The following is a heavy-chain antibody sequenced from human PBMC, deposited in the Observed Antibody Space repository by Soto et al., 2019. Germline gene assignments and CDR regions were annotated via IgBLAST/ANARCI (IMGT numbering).Heavy chain of an antibody. D-gene: IGHD6-6*01. CDR1: GYTFTSYG. CDR3: ARDDIGGQLASHHFDP. CDR2: ISAYNGNT. V-gene: IGHV1-18*01. Sequence: QVQLVQSGAEVKKPGASVKVSCKASGYTFTSYGISWVRQAPGQGLEWMGWISAYNGNTNYAQKLQGRVTMTTDTSTSTAYMELRGLRSDDTAVYYCARDDIGGQLASHHFDPWGQGTLVTVSS. J-gene: IGHJ5*02.